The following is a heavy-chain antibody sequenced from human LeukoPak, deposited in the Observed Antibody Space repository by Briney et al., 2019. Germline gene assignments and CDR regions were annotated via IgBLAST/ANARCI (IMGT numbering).Heavy chain of an antibody. CDR1: A. CDR2: IIPIFGTA. D-gene: IGHD2-2*01. Sequence: AISXXXQAPGQGLEWMGGIIPIFGTANYAQKLQGRVTITADESTSTAYMELSSLRSEDTAVYYCARECSSASCGDYWGQGTLVTVSS. CDR3: ARECSSASCGDY. J-gene: IGHJ4*02. V-gene: IGHV1-69*01.